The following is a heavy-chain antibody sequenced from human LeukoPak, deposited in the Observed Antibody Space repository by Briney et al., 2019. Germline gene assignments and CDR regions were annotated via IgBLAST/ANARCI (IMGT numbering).Heavy chain of an antibody. J-gene: IGHJ6*02. CDR3: ARVNSYGGIRYYYYGMDV. D-gene: IGHD5-18*01. V-gene: IGHV3-53*01. CDR1: GFTVSSNY. Sequence: PGGSLRLSCAASGFTVSSNYMSWVRQAPGKGLEWVSVIYSGGSTYYADSVKGRFTISRDNSKNTLYLQMNSLRAEDTAVYYCARVNSYGGIRYYYYGMDVWGQGTTVTVSS. CDR2: IYSGGST.